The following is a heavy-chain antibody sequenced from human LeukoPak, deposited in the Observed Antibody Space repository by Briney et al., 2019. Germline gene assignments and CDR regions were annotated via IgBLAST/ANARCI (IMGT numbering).Heavy chain of an antibody. CDR2: IYHSGST. V-gene: IGHV4-30-2*01. CDR3: AREQAVVPAADP. CDR1: GGSISSGGYY. Sequence: SETLSLTCTVSGGSISSGGYYWSWIRQPPGKGLEWIGYIYHSGSTYYNPSLKSRVTISVDRSKNQFSLKLSSVTAADTAVYYCAREQAVVPAADPWGQGTLVTVSS. D-gene: IGHD2-2*01. J-gene: IGHJ5*02.